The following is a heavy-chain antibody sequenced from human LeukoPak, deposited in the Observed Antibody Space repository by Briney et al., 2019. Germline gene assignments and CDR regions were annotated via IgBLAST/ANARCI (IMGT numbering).Heavy chain of an antibody. CDR3: ARVGGYSGYAVI. CDR2: IYYSGST. CDR1: GGSIRSSSYY. D-gene: IGHD5-12*01. J-gene: IGHJ4*02. V-gene: IGHV4-61*01. Sequence: PSETLSFTCTVSGGSIRSSSYYWSWIRQAPGKGLEWIGYIYYSGSTNYSPSLKSRVTISVDTSKNQFSLKLSSVTAADTAVYYCARVGGYSGYAVIWGQGTLVTVSS.